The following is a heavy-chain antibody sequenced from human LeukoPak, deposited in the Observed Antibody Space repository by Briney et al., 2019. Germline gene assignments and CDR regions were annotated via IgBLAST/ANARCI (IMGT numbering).Heavy chain of an antibody. CDR2: IWYRGST. V-gene: IGHV4-59*01. CDR1: GDSISIYY. Sequence: SETLSLTCTFSGDSISIYYGRWIRRPPGEGLEGIGYIWYRGSTNFNRPRKSRVTISLHKFKNQFSLKLSSVTAADKAVYYCASEPDYWGQGTLVTVSS. J-gene: IGHJ4*02. CDR3: ASEPDY.